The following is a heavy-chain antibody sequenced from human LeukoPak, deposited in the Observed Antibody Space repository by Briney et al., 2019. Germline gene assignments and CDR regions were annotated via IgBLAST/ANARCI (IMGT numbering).Heavy chain of an antibody. D-gene: IGHD3-22*01. V-gene: IGHV3-30*02. Sequence: GGSLRLSCAASGFTFSSYGMHWVRQAPGKGLEWVAFIRYDGSNKYYADSVKGRFTISRDNSKNTLYLQMNSLRAEDTAVYYCARGGWGVVVITYYYFDYWGQGTLVTVSS. CDR2: IRYDGSNK. CDR1: GFTFSSYG. J-gene: IGHJ4*02. CDR3: ARGGWGVVVITYYYFDY.